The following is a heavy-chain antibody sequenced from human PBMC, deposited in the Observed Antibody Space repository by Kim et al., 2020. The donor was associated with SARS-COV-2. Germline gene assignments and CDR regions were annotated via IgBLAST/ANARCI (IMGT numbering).Heavy chain of an antibody. Sequence: GGSLRLSCAASGFTFSSYDMHWVRQATGKGLEWVSAIGTAGGTYYPGSAKGRFTITRENDKNSLFLQINSLRAGDTAVYYCAGANYYDSSGYYYYYYGMDVWGKGTTVTVSS. J-gene: IGHJ6*04. D-gene: IGHD3-22*01. CDR2: IGTAGGT. V-gene: IGHV3-13*01. CDR1: GFTFSSYD. CDR3: AGANYYDSSGYYYYYYGMDV.